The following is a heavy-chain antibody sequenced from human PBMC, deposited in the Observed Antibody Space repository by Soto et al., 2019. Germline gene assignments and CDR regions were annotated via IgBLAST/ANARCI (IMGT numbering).Heavy chain of an antibody. CDR3: ARAPRSGDCFDF. CDR1: GGSFSGYY. J-gene: IGHJ4*02. CDR2: INHSGST. V-gene: IGHV4-34*01. D-gene: IGHD1-26*01. Sequence: SETLSLTCAVYGGSFSGYYWSWIRQPPGKGLEWIGEINHSGSTNYNPSLKSRLTISLDTSKNQFSLRLTSVTAADAAVYYCARAPRSGDCFDFWGQGTLVTVSS.